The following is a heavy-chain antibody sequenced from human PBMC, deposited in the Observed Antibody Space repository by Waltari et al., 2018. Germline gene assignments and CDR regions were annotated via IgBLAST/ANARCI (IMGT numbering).Heavy chain of an antibody. Sequence: QVQLVESGGGVVQPGGSLRLSCAASGFTFSSYGMHWVRQAPGKGLEWVAFIRYYGSNKYYADSVKGRFTISRDNSKNTLYLQMNSLRAEDTAVYYCAKEHYYDSSGLDYWGQGTLVTVSS. V-gene: IGHV3-30*02. CDR2: IRYYGSNK. J-gene: IGHJ4*02. CDR3: AKEHYYDSSGLDY. CDR1: GFTFSSYG. D-gene: IGHD3-22*01.